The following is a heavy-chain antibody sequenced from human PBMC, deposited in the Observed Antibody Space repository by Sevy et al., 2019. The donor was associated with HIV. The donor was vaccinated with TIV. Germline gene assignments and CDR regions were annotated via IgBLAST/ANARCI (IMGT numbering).Heavy chain of an antibody. J-gene: IGHJ3*02. V-gene: IGHV3-23*01. Sequence: GGSLRLSCVGSGFTFSNYGMTWVRQAPGKGLEWVSSISVTSARTYYADFVRGRFTVSRANSENTLYLQMNSLRAEDTAVYYCAKDPNDYCHSFDIWGQGTLVTVSS. CDR1: GFTFSNYG. CDR3: AKDPNDYCHSFDI. D-gene: IGHD1-1*01. CDR2: ISVTSART.